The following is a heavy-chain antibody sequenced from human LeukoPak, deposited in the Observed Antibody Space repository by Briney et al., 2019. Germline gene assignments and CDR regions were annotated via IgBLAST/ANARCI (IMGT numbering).Heavy chain of an antibody. D-gene: IGHD3-10*01. CDR1: GFTFEDYA. Sequence: GGSLRLSCAASGFTFEDYAMLWVRHAPGRGLEWVSSISPSSSDIYYADAVKGRFTISRDSAKTSLYVPMNSLRAEDTAVYYCARAGWGDEFDCWGGGALVTVSS. J-gene: IGHJ4*02. CDR3: ARAGWGDEFDC. CDR2: ISPSSSDI. V-gene: IGHV3-21*01.